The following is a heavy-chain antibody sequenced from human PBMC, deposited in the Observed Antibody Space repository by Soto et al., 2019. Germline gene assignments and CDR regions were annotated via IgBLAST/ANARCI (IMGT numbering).Heavy chain of an antibody. CDR2: ISAYNGNT. CDR3: ARDCSGGSCYSFWFDP. J-gene: IGHJ5*02. D-gene: IGHD2-15*01. CDR1: GYTFASYA. Sequence: GASVKVSCKASGYTFASYAITWVRQAPGQGLEWMGWISAYNGNTNYAQKLQGRVTMTTDTSTSTAYMELRSLRSDDTAVYYCARDCSGGSCYSFWFDPWGQGTPVTVSS. V-gene: IGHV1-18*01.